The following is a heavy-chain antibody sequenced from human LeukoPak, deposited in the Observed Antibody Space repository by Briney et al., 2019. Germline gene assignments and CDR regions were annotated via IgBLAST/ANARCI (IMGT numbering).Heavy chain of an antibody. CDR1: GFTFSSYA. J-gene: IGHJ4*02. Sequence: PGGSLRLSCAACGFTFSSYAMHWVRQAPGKGLEWVAVISYDGSNKYYADSVKGRFTISRDNSKNTLYLQMNSLRAEDTAVYYCAKDPSPYCGGDCYPEFDYWGQGTLVTVSS. D-gene: IGHD2-21*02. V-gene: IGHV3-30*04. CDR2: ISYDGSNK. CDR3: AKDPSPYCGGDCYPEFDY.